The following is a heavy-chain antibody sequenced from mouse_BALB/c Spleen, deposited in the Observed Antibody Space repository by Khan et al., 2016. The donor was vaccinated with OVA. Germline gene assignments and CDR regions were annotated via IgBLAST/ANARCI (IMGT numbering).Heavy chain of an antibody. J-gene: IGHJ2*01. D-gene: IGHD2-1*01. CDR3: ARRGLRWDFDY. V-gene: IGHV1-7*01. CDR2: INPSTGYT. Sequence: VQLQESGAELAKPGASVKMSCKASGYTFINYWILWVKQRPGQGLEWIGYINPSTGYTEYNQNFKDKATLTADKSSSTAYMQLSSLTSEDSAVYYSARRGLRWDFDYWGQGTTLTFSS. CDR1: GYTFINYW.